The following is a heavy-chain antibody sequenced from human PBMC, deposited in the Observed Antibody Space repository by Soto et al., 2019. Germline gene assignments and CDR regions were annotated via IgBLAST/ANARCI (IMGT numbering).Heavy chain of an antibody. CDR2: INPNSGGT. D-gene: IGHD3-22*01. J-gene: IGHJ4*02. Sequence: ASVKVSCKASGYTFTGYYMHWVRQAPGQGLEWMGWINPNSGGTNYAQKFQGWVTMTRDTSTSTAYMELSRLRSEDTAVYYCAKDYYDSSGYYPPALLFDYWGQGTLVTVSS. CDR3: AKDYYDSSGYYPPALLFDY. V-gene: IGHV1-2*04. CDR1: GYTFTGYY.